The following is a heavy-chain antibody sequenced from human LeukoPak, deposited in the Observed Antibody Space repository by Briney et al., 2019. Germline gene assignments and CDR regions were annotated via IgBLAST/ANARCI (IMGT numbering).Heavy chain of an antibody. D-gene: IGHD6-13*01. V-gene: IGHV4-39*01. CDR1: GGSISSSSYY. CDR2: IYYSGST. CDR3: ARLLSSWYERVFDP. Sequence: PSETLSLTCTVSGGSISSSSYYWGWIRQPPGKGLEWIGSIYYSGSTYYNPSPKSRVTISVDTSKNQFSLKLSSVTAADTAVYYCARLLSSWYERVFDPWGQGTLVTVSS. J-gene: IGHJ5*02.